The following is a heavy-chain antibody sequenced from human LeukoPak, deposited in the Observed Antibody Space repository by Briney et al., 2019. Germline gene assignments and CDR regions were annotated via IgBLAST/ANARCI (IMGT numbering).Heavy chain of an antibody. V-gene: IGHV4-59*01. CDR2: IYYSGST. CDR3: ARTLVERTYYFDY. CDR1: GGSISSYY. D-gene: IGHD6-6*01. J-gene: IGHJ4*02. Sequence: KSSETLSLTCTVPGGSISSYYWSWIRQPPGKGLEWIGYIYYSGSTNYNPSLKSRVTISVDTSKNQFSLKLSSVTAADTAVYYCARTLVERTYYFDYWGQGTLVTVSS.